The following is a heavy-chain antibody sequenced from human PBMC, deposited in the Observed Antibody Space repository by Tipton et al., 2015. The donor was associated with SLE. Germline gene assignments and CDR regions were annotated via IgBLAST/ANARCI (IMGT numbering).Heavy chain of an antibody. D-gene: IGHD3-10*01. CDR2: ISYDGSKK. V-gene: IGHV3-30*04. CDR3: AKVREWFGEPWPDY. Sequence: SLRLSCAASGFTFSSYAMHWVRQAPGKGLEWVAVISYDGSKKYYADSVKGRFTVSRDNSKNTLLLQMNSLRAEDTAVYYCAKVREWFGEPWPDYWGQGTLVTVSS. J-gene: IGHJ4*02. CDR1: GFTFSSYA.